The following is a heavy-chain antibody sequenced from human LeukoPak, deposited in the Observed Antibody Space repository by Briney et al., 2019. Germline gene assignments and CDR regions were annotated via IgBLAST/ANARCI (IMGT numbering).Heavy chain of an antibody. D-gene: IGHD1-26*01. J-gene: IGHJ4*02. Sequence: PGGSLRPSCAASGFTFSSYSMNWVRQAPGKGLEWVSSISSSSSYIYYADSVKGRFTISRDNAKNSLYLQMNSLRAEDTAVYYCARDGRATMTSAGGYWGQGTLVTVSS. V-gene: IGHV3-21*01. CDR1: GFTFSSYS. CDR2: ISSSSSYI. CDR3: ARDGRATMTSAGGY.